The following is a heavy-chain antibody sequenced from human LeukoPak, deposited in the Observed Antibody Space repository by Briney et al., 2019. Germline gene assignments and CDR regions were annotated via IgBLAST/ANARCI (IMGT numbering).Heavy chain of an antibody. J-gene: IGHJ6*04. V-gene: IGHV3-43*02. CDR1: GFTFDDYA. D-gene: IGHD1-26*01. Sequence: GGSQGLSCAASGFTFDDYAMHWVRQAPGKGLEWVSLISGDGGSTYYADSVKGRFTISRDNSKNSLYLQMNSLRTEDTALYYCAKDIGGSYHNYYYGIDLGGGGPALTVSS. CDR3: AKDIGGSYHNYYYGIDL. CDR2: ISGDGGST.